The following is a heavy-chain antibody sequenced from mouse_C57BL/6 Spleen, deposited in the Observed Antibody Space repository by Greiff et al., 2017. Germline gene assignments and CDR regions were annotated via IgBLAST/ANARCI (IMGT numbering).Heavy chain of an antibody. CDR2: IHPNSGST. V-gene: IGHV1-64*01. CDR3: ARVFTTVDYFDY. Sequence: VQLQQPGAELVKPGASVKLSCKASGYTFTSYWMHWVKQRPGQGLEWIGMIHPNSGSTNYNEKFKSKATLTVDKSSSTAYMQLSSLTSEDSAVYYCARVFTTVDYFDYWGQGTTLTVSS. D-gene: IGHD1-1*01. J-gene: IGHJ2*01. CDR1: GYTFTSYW.